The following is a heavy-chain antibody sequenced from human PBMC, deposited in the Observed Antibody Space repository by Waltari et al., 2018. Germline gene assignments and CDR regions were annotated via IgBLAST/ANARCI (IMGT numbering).Heavy chain of an antibody. CDR3: ARDGQQLVRSPSDY. J-gene: IGHJ4*02. CDR2: IYYSGST. V-gene: IGHV4-39*07. Sequence: GLVKPSETLSLTCTVSGGSISSSSYYWGWIRQPPGKGLEWIGSIYYSGSTYYNPSLKSRVTISVDTSKNQFSLKLSSVTAADTAVYYCARDGQQLVRSPSDYWGQGTLVTVSS. CDR1: GGSISSSSYY. D-gene: IGHD6-13*01.